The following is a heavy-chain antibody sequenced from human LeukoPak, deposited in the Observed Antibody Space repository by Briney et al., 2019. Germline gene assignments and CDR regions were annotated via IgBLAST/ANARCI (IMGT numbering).Heavy chain of an antibody. CDR1: GFTFSSYG. D-gene: IGHD6-13*01. J-gene: IGHJ4*02. CDR3: AKQAGYSSCWYSDY. Sequence: PGGSLRLSCAASGFTFSSYGMSWVRQAPGKGLEWVSAISGSGGSTYYADSVKGRFTISRDNSKNTLYLQMNSLRAEDRAVYYCAKQAGYSSCWYSDYWGQGTLVTVSS. V-gene: IGHV3-23*01. CDR2: ISGSGGST.